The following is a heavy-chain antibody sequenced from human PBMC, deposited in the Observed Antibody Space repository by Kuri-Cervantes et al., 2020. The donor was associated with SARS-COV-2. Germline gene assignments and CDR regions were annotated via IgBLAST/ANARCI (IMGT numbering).Heavy chain of an antibody. V-gene: IGHV3-48*02. Sequence: GESLKISCAASGFTFSDYNMNWVRQAPGKGLEWIAHISNGASTRFYADSVKGRSIISRDNARNVVYLQMSGLREDDTAVYYCARMAGWIQFFDPFDYWGQGSLVTVSS. D-gene: IGHD5-18*01. CDR2: ISNGASTR. CDR1: GFTFSDYN. J-gene: IGHJ4*02. CDR3: ARMAGWIQFFDPFDY.